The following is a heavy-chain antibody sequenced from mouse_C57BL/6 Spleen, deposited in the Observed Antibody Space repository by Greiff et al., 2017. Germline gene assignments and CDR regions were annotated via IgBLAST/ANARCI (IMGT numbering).Heavy chain of an antibody. CDR1: GYTFTSYW. CDR3: ARSSLDYYGSSGYFDV. Sequence: VQLQQPGAELVKPGASVKLSCKASGYTFTSYWMHWVKQRPGQGLEWIGMIHPNSGSTNYNEKFKSKATLTVDKSSSTAYMQLSSLTSEDSAVYYCARSSLDYYGSSGYFDVWGTGTTVTVSS. D-gene: IGHD1-1*01. J-gene: IGHJ1*03. V-gene: IGHV1-64*01. CDR2: IHPNSGST.